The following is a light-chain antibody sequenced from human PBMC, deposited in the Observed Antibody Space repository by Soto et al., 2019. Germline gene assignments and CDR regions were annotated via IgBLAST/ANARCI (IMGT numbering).Light chain of an antibody. CDR1: QSVSSN. J-gene: IGKJ2*01. V-gene: IGKV3-15*01. CDR2: GAS. CDR3: EQYNNLPYT. Sequence: EIVMTQSPATLSVSPGERATLSCRASQSVSSNLACYQQKPGQAPRLLIYGASTRATGIPARFSGSGSGTEFTLTISSLQSEDFAVYYCEQYNNLPYTFGQGTKLEIK.